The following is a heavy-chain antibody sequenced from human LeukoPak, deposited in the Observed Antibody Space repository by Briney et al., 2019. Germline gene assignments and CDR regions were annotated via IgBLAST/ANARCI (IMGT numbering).Heavy chain of an antibody. V-gene: IGHV1-18*01. Sequence: ASVKVSCKASGYTFTSYGISWVRQAPGQGLEWMGWISAYNGNTNYAQKLQGRVTMTTDTSTSTAYMELRSLRSDDTAVYYCAREGYCSSTSCSLPWAYHYYGMDVWGQGTTVTVSS. CDR3: AREGYCSSTSCSLPWAYHYYGMDV. CDR2: ISAYNGNT. CDR1: GYTFTSYG. J-gene: IGHJ6*02. D-gene: IGHD2-2*01.